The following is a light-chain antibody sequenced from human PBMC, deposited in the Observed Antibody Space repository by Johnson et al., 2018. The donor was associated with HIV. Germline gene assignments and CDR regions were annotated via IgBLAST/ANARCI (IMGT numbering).Light chain of an antibody. CDR2: ENN. J-gene: IGLJ1*01. CDR3: GTWDSSLSALYV. Sequence: QSVLTQPPSVSAAPGQKVTISCSGSSSNIGNNYVSWYQQLPGTAPKLLIYENNKRPSGIPDRFSGSKSSTSATLGITGLQTGDEADYYCGTWDSSLSALYVFGTGTKVTVL. CDR1: SSNIGNNY. V-gene: IGLV1-51*02.